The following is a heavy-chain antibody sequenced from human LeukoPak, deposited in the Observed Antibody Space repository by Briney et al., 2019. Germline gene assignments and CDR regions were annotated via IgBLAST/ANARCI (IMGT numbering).Heavy chain of an antibody. CDR3: TSGTGAFDH. V-gene: IGHV6-1*01. CDR1: GDSVSSNSAA. D-gene: IGHD3/OR15-3a*01. J-gene: IGHJ4*02. CDR2: TYYRSKWYN. Sequence: SRTLSLTCAISGDSVSSNSAAWNWIRQSPSRGLEWLARTYYRSKWYNEYAVSVKSRIIINPDTSKNQVSLQLNSVTPEDTAVYYCTSGTGAFDHWGQGTLVTVSS.